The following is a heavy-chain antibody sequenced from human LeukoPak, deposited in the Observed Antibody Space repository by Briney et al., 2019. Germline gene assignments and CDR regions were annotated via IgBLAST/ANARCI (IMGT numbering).Heavy chain of an antibody. CDR3: AREISRFGI. J-gene: IGHJ4*02. D-gene: IGHD3-16*01. Sequence: HPGGSLRLSCAASGFPLSSSNYMNWVRQAPGKGLEWVSGIYTGGTTYYADSVKRRFTIPRDNPNNTLYLQLHSLRAEDTAVYYCAREISRFGIWGQGTLVTVSS. CDR2: IYTGGTT. CDR1: GFPLSSSNY. V-gene: IGHV3-66*01.